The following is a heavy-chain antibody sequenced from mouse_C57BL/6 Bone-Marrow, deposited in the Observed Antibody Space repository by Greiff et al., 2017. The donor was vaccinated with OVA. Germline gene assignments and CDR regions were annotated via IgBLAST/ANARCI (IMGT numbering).Heavy chain of an antibody. CDR3: ARDYFAV. Sequence: VQLQQPGAELVRPGSSVKLSCKASGYTFTSYWMHWVKQRPIQGLEWIGNIDPSDSDTHYNQKFKDKATLTVNKSSSTAYMQLSSLTSEDSAVYYCARDYFAVWGTGTTVTVSS. J-gene: IGHJ1*03. CDR2: IDPSDSDT. CDR1: GYTFTSYW. V-gene: IGHV1-52*01.